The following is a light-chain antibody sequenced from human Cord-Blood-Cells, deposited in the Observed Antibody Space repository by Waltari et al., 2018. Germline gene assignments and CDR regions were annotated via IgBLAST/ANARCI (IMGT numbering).Light chain of an antibody. J-gene: IGLJ3*02. CDR3: SSYAGSNNLV. Sequence: QSALTQPPSAPGSPGQSVTISCTGTSSDVGGYNYVPWYQQHPGKAPKLMIYEVRKPPAGVPCCFSGSKAGNTAPLTVSGLQAEDDADYYCSSYAGSNNLVFGGGTKLTVL. CDR1: SSDVGGYNY. V-gene: IGLV2-8*01. CDR2: EVR.